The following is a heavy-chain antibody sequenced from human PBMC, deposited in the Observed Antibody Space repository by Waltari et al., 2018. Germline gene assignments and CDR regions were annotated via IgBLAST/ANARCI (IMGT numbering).Heavy chain of an antibody. Sequence: QVQLQESGPGLVKPSQTLSLTCTVSGGSISSGGYYWSWIRQHPGKGLEWIGYIYYSGSTYYNPSLKSRVTISVDTSKNQFSLKLSSVTAADTAVYYCVAEAVVTKPFDYYYYYGMDVWGQGTTVTVSS. CDR2: IYYSGST. J-gene: IGHJ6*02. V-gene: IGHV4-31*03. CDR1: GGSISSGGYY. CDR3: VAEAVVTKPFDYYYYYGMDV. D-gene: IGHD2-15*01.